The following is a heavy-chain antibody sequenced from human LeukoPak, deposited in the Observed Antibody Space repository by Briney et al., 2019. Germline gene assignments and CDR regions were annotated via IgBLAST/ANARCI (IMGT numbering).Heavy chain of an antibody. J-gene: IGHJ4*02. CDR3: ARGIGVTGLTAAY. V-gene: IGHV3-11*01. CDR2: IRSSGTTT. D-gene: IGHD2-21*02. CDR1: GFTFSDYY. Sequence: GGSLRLSSAASGFTFSDYYISWIRQAPGKGLEWLSYIRSSGTTTYYADSVVGRFTISRDNAKNALYLQMNSLRAEDTAVYYCARGIGVTGLTAAYWGQGTLVSVSS.